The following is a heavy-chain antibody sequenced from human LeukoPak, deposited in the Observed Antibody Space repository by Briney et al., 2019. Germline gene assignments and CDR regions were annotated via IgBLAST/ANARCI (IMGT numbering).Heavy chain of an antibody. CDR2: IYYSGST. CDR3: ARVTLYYGSGSPSSFDY. J-gene: IGHJ4*02. CDR1: GGSISSYY. Sequence: SETLSLTCTVSGGSISSYYWSWIRQPPGKGLEWIGYIYYSGSTYYNPSLKSRVTISVDTSKNQFSLKLSSVTAADTAVYYCARVTLYYGSGSPSSFDYWGQGTLVTVSS. V-gene: IGHV4-59*08. D-gene: IGHD3-10*01.